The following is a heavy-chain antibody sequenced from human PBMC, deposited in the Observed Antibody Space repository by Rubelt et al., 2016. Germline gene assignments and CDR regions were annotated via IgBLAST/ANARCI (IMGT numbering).Heavy chain of an antibody. CDR3: ASVQVVPAAIGDDAFDI. Sequence: QVQLQQWGAGLLKPSETLSLTCAVYGGSFSGYYWSWIRQPPGKGLEWIGEINHSGSTNYNPALKSRVTIAVDTSKNQVSLKLSSVTAADTAVYYCASVQVVPAAIGDDAFDIWGQGTMVTVSS. V-gene: IGHV4-34*01. CDR2: INHSGST. J-gene: IGHJ3*02. CDR1: GGSFSGYY. D-gene: IGHD2-2*01.